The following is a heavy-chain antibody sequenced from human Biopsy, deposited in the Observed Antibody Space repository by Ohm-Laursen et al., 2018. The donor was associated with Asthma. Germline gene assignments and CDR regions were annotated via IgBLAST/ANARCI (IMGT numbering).Heavy chain of an antibody. V-gene: IGHV3-53*01. CDR2: IYSGGPS. CDR3: ARGDSSNWSHYYFDS. J-gene: IGHJ4*02. CDR1: GFAVSRDH. Sequence: GSLRLSCSASGFAVSRDHMFGVRQAPGKGLEWVLVIYSGGPSHTADSVRGRFTISRDYSKNTLYLQMHSLRAEDKAVYYCARGDSSNWSHYYFDSWGQGTLVTVSS. D-gene: IGHD3-22*01.